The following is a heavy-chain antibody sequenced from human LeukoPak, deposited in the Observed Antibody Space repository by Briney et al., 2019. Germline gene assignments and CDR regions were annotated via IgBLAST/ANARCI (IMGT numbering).Heavy chain of an antibody. D-gene: IGHD1-26*01. V-gene: IGHV3-30*02. J-gene: IGHJ4*02. CDR2: IRSDGSNK. CDR3: ARPSLNTGSYFDY. CDR1: GFSFSSYG. Sequence: GGSLRLSCAGSGFSFSSYGMHWVRQAPGKGLEWMAFIRSDGSNKYYADSVKGRFTISRDNSKNTLYLQMNSPRAEDTAVYYCARPSLNTGSYFDYWGQGILVSVSS.